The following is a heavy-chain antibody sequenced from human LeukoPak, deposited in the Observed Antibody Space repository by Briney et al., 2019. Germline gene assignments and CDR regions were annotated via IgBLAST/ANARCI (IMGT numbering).Heavy chain of an antibody. J-gene: IGHJ6*02. V-gene: IGHV4-39*01. CDR1: GGSISSSSYY. CDR2: IYYSGST. D-gene: IGHD3-9*01. Sequence: SETLSLTCTVSGGSISSSSYYWGWIRQPPGKGLEWIGSIYYSGSTYYNPSLKSRVTISVDTSKNQVSLKLSSVTAADTAVYYCARPVLRYFDWLPNGMDVWGQGTTVTVSS. CDR3: ARPVLRYFDWLPNGMDV.